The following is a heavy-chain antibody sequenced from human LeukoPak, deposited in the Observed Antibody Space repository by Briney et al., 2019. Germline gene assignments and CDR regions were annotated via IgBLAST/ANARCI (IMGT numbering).Heavy chain of an antibody. CDR3: ASGSSSWYWGGWFDP. V-gene: IGHV4-34*01. Sequence: SETLSLTCAVYSGSFSGYYWSWIRQPPGKGLEWIGEINHSGSTNYNPSLKSRVTISVDTSKNQFSLKLSSVTAADTAVYYCASGSSSWYWGGWFDPWGQGTLVTVSS. CDR1: SGSFSGYY. D-gene: IGHD6-13*01. CDR2: INHSGST. J-gene: IGHJ5*02.